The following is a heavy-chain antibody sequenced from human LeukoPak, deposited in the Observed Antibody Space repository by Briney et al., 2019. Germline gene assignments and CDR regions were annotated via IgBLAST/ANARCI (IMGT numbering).Heavy chain of an antibody. CDR2: ISSTGGTI. Sequence: GGSLRLSCAASGFTFSKNSMNWVRQAPGKGLEWVSYISSTGGTIYYADSVKGRFTISRDNAKNSLYLQMNSLRVEDTAVYYCAKDPSIAARPNWFDPWGQGTLVTVSS. J-gene: IGHJ5*02. CDR1: GFTFSKNS. D-gene: IGHD6-6*01. V-gene: IGHV3-48*04. CDR3: AKDPSIAARPNWFDP.